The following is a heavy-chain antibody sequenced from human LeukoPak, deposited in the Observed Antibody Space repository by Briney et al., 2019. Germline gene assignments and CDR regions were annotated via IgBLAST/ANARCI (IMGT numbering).Heavy chain of an antibody. Sequence: SQTLSLTCTVSGGSISSYYWSWIRQPPGEGLEWSGYIYYSGSTNYNPSLKSRVTISVDTTKNQFSLKLSSVTAADTAVYYCARHLYYYGSGSYKTYYYYYMDVWGKGTTVTVSS. CDR3: ARHLYYYGSGSYKTYYYYYMDV. J-gene: IGHJ6*03. D-gene: IGHD3-10*01. CDR2: IYYSGST. CDR1: GGSISSYY. V-gene: IGHV4-59*08.